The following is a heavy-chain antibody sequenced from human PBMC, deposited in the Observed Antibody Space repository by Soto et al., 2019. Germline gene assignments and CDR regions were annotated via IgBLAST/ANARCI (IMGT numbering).Heavy chain of an antibody. CDR1: GFTFSSYA. J-gene: IGHJ6*02. V-gene: IGHV3-23*01. CDR2: IVGSGDST. Sequence: GGSLRLSCAASGFTFSSYAMSWVRQAPGKGLEWVSAIVGSGDSTHYADSVKGRFTISRDNAKNSLYLQMNSLRAEDTAVYYCARDSNNGMDVWGQGTTVTVSS. CDR3: ARDSNNGMDV.